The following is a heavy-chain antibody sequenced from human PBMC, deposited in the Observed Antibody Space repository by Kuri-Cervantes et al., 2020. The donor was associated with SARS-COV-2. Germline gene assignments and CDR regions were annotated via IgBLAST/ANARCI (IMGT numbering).Heavy chain of an antibody. V-gene: IGHV4-61*01. J-gene: IGHJ6*02. CDR1: GGSVSSGSYY. D-gene: IGHD2-2*01. Sequence: SETLSLTCTVSGGSVSSGSYYWSWIRQPPGKGLEWIGYIYYSGSTNYNPSLKSRVTISVDTSKNQFSLKLSSVTAADTAVYYCARERYCSSTSCYDVAYGMDVWGQGTTVTVSS. CDR2: IYYSGST. CDR3: ARERYCSSTSCYDVAYGMDV.